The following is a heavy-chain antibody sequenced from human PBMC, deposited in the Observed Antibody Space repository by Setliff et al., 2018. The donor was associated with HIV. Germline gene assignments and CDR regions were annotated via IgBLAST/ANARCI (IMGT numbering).Heavy chain of an antibody. V-gene: IGHV4-38-2*02. Sequence: PSETLSLTCTVSGDSISSDFYWGWIRQPPGKGLEWIGSIYHSGNTYYMPSLQSRVTISVDMSKNQFSLNLNSVTAADTAVYYCARGQGCGGGCHYAFEMWGQGIMVTVSS. CDR2: IYHSGNT. CDR3: ARGQGCGGGCHYAFEM. CDR1: GDSISSDFY. D-gene: IGHD2-21*02. J-gene: IGHJ3*02.